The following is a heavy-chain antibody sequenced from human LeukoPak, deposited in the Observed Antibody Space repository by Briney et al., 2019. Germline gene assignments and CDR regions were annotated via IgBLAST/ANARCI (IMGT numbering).Heavy chain of an antibody. D-gene: IGHD3-22*01. V-gene: IGHV3-30*18. Sequence: GGSLRLSCAASGFTFSIHGMHWVRQAPGKGLEWVAVISYDGNNKYFADSVKGRFTISRDNSKNTLYLQMNSLRVEDTAVYYCAKPDRSGYYLRPFDYWGQGTLVTVSS. J-gene: IGHJ4*02. CDR3: AKPDRSGYYLRPFDY. CDR1: GFTFSIHG. CDR2: ISYDGNNK.